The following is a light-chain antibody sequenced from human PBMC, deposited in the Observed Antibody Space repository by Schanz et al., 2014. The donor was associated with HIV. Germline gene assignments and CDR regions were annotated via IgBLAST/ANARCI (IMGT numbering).Light chain of an antibody. CDR3: QQLDTYPLT. CDR2: KAS. J-gene: IGKJ1*01. Sequence: EIQMTQSPSPLSASIGDRVTLTCRASQSISSWLAWYQQKPGKAPKLLIYKASSLQSGVPSRFSGSGSGTDFTLSISSLQPEDFATYYCQQLDTYPLTFGLGTKVAIK. V-gene: IGKV1-5*03. CDR1: QSISSW.